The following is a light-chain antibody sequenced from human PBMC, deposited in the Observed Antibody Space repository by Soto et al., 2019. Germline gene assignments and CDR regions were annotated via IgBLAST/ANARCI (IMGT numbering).Light chain of an antibody. CDR3: QQSYSTPST. V-gene: IGKV1-39*01. CDR1: QIISTY. J-gene: IGKJ2*02. CDR2: DAS. Sequence: DIQMTQSPSSLSASVGDRVTMTCRASQIISTYVSWYQQQPGKAPKLLIYDASSLQSGVPSRFSGSGSGADFTLTISSLQPEDFATYYCQQSYSTPSTFGQGTKLEIK.